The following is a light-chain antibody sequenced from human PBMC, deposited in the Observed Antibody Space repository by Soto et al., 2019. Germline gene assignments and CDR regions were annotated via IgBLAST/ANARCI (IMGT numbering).Light chain of an antibody. V-gene: IGLV2-14*01. Sequence: QSALTQPASVSGSPGQSITISCTGTSGDVGGYNYVSWYQQHPGKAPKLMIYEVSNRPSGVSNRFSGSKSGNTASLRISGLQTEDEADYYCCSYTSSSSYDFGTGTKLTVL. CDR2: EVS. J-gene: IGLJ1*01. CDR3: CSYTSSSSYD. CDR1: SGDVGGYNY.